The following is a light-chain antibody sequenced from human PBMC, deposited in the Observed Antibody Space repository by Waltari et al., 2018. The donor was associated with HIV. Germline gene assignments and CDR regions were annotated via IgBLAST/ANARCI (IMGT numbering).Light chain of an antibody. CDR1: SSNIGSNY. Sequence: QSVLTQSPSASGTPGPRVTISCSGSSSNIGSNYVYWYQQLPGTAPKLLLYRNNQRPSGVPDRFSVSKAGTSASLAIRGLRSEDEAHYYCATWTDSLSGVVFGGGTKLRVL. CDR3: ATWTDSLSGVV. CDR2: RNN. J-gene: IGLJ2*01. V-gene: IGLV1-47*01.